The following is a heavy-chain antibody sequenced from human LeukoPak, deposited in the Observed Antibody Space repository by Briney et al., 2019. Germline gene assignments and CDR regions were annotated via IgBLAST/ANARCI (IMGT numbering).Heavy chain of an antibody. D-gene: IGHD3-22*01. J-gene: IGHJ4*02. CDR1: GGCISSYY. V-gene: IGHV4-59*01. Sequence: SETLSLTCTVSGGCISSYYWSWIRQPPGKGLEWFGYIYSSSSSNYNPSLKSRVTISVDTSKSQFSLTLSSVTAADTAVYYCARRGDYYDRSGYYYSFDYWGQGTLVTVSS. CDR3: ARRGDYYDRSGYYYSFDY. CDR2: IYSSSSS.